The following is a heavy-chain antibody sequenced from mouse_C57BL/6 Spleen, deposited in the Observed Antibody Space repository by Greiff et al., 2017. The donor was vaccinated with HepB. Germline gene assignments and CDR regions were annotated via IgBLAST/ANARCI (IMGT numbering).Heavy chain of an antibody. Sequence: VKLQQSGAELVKPGASVKLSCKASGYTFTSYWMHWVKQRPGQGLEWIGMIHPNSGSTNYNEKFKSKATLTVDNSSSTAYMQLSSLTSEDSAVYYCARRDGYYDYCAMDYWGQGTSVTVSS. D-gene: IGHD2-3*01. CDR1: GYTFTSYW. CDR2: IHPNSGST. CDR3: ARRDGYYDYCAMDY. V-gene: IGHV1-64*01. J-gene: IGHJ4*01.